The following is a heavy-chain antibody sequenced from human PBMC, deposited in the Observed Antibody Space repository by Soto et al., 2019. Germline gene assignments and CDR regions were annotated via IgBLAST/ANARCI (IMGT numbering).Heavy chain of an antibody. J-gene: IGHJ5*02. V-gene: IGHV4-34*01. CDR2: INHSGST. CDR1: GGTFRDYY. D-gene: IGHD3-10*01. CDR3: ARGRIRRGGSGSPFDP. Sequence: SQIQCLTCAVYGGTFRDYYWSWIRQPTGKGLEWIGEINHSGSTNYNPSLKSRVTISVDTSKNQFSLKLSSVTAADTAVYYCARGRIRRGGSGSPFDPWGQGTLVTVSS.